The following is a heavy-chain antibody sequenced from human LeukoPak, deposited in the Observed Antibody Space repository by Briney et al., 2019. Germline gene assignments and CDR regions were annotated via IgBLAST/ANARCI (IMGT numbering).Heavy chain of an antibody. CDR1: GFTFSSYS. CDR2: ISSSSSYI. J-gene: IGHJ6*02. CDR3: ARDGPPYYYDSSGYTGYYYYGMDV. D-gene: IGHD3-22*01. Sequence: GGSLRLSCAASGFTFSSYSMNRVRQAPGKGLEWVSSISSSSSYIYYADSVKGRFTISRDNAKNSLYLQMNSLRAEDTAVYYRARDGPPYYYDSSGYTGYYYYGMDVWGQGTTVTVSS. V-gene: IGHV3-21*01.